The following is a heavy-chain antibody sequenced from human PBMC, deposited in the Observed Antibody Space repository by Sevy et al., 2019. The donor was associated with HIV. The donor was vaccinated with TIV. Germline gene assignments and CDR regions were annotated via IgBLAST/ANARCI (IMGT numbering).Heavy chain of an antibody. J-gene: IGHJ4*02. D-gene: IGHD5-12*01. V-gene: IGHV3-49*03. CDR3: TRALATADTPEYYFDY. CDR2: IRRNSHEPYGGTT. Sequence: GGSLRLSCTSSGFTFGDYAMSWFRQAPGKGLEWVAFIRRNSHEPYGGTTEYAASVKGRFTISRDDSKDIAYLQMNSLKPGDTAVYYCTRALATADTPEYYFDYWGQGILVTVSS. CDR1: GFTFGDYA.